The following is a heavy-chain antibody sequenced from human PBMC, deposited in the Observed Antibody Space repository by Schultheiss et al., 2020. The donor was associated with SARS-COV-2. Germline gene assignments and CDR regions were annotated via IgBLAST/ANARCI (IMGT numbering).Heavy chain of an antibody. CDR1: GGTFSSYA. CDR2: IIPIFGTA. CDR3: ARVLTTLFGVVITPDHYYGMDV. D-gene: IGHD3-3*01. J-gene: IGHJ6*02. V-gene: IGHV1-69*13. Sequence: SVKVSCKASGGTFSSYAISWVRQAPGQGLEWMGGIIPIFGTANYAQKFQGRVTITADESTSTAYMELSSLRSEDTAVYYCARVLTTLFGVVITPDHYYGMDVWGQGTTVTVSS.